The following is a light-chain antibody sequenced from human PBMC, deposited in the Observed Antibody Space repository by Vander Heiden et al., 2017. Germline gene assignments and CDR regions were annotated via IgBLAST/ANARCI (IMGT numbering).Light chain of an antibody. V-gene: IGLV3-9*01. J-gene: IGLJ2*01. CDR1: NIVDKN. Sequence: SYDLTQPPSVSVALGQTASIPCGGHNIVDKNVHWYRQRPGQAPMLVIYRDSSRPSGIPERFSGSNSGNTATLIISGAQAADEADYYCQVWDSGSLLFGGGTKLTVL. CDR2: RDS. CDR3: QVWDSGSLL.